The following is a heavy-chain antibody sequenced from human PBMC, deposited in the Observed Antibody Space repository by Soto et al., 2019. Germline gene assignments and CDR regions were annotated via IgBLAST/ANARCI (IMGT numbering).Heavy chain of an antibody. CDR3: ARDFTAKYSSSPQGWFDP. D-gene: IGHD6-6*01. V-gene: IGHV4-59*01. J-gene: IGHJ5*02. CDR1: GGSISSYY. CDR2: IYYSGST. Sequence: SETLSLTCTVSGGSISSYYWSWIRQPPGKGLEWIGYIYYSGSTNYNPSLKSRVTISVDTSKNQFSLKLSSVTAADTAVYYCARDFTAKYSSSPQGWFDPWGQRTLVTVSS.